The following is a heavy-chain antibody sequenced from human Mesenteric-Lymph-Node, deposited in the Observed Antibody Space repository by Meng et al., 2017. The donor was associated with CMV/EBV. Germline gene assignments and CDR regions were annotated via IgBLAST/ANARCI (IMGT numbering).Heavy chain of an antibody. V-gene: IGHV4-34*01. D-gene: IGHD3-9*01. CDR1: GGSFSGDY. CDR3: ARGSSYDILTGYFDY. Sequence: PQWGEGLLKPSGTLSVTCSVYGGSFSGDYWNWIRQYPEKGLEWIGEINHSGSTTYNPSFTSRIIISVDTSTNQISLNMSSVTAADTAVYYCARGSSYDILTGYFDYWGQGALVTVSS. CDR2: INHSGST. J-gene: IGHJ4*02.